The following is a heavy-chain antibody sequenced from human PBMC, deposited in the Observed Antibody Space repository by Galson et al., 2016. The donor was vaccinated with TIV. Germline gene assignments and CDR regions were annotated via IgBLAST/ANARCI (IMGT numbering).Heavy chain of an antibody. V-gene: IGHV3-9*01. CDR1: GFTFDDYA. CDR3: AKDRGSMIEVLRDAFDL. J-gene: IGHJ3*01. CDR2: INWRGSQI. D-gene: IGHD3-22*01. Sequence: SLRLSCAASGFTFDDYAMHWVRQAPGKGLEWVSGINWRGSQIDYADSVRDRFTISRDNAKYSRSLQMNSLRTDDTAFYYCAKDRGSMIEVLRDAFDLWGQGTMVTVSP.